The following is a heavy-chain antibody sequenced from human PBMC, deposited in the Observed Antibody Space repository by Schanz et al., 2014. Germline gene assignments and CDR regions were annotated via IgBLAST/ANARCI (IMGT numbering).Heavy chain of an antibody. Sequence: EVQLVESGGGLVQPGGSLRLSCAASGFTFSTYYMNWVRQAPGKGLEWVSSISSSSSYISYADSVKGRFTISRDNAKNSLYLQMNRLRAEDTGVYYCARGREVVAKIFDVWGQGTIVTVSS. CDR3: ARGREVVAKIFDV. D-gene: IGHD3-22*01. V-gene: IGHV3-21*01. CDR2: ISSSSSYI. J-gene: IGHJ3*01. CDR1: GFTFSTYY.